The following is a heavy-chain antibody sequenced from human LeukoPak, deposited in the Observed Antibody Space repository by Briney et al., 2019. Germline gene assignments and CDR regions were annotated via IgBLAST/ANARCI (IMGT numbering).Heavy chain of an antibody. CDR1: GFNLTTYT. Sequence: GGSLRLSCAASGFNLTTYTMNWVRQAPGKGLEWVAVIWYDGSNKYYADSVKGRFTISRDNSKNTLYLQMNSLRAEDTAVYYCARDKRNWFDPWGQGTLVTVSS. V-gene: IGHV3-33*08. CDR2: IWYDGSNK. J-gene: IGHJ5*02. CDR3: ARDKRNWFDP.